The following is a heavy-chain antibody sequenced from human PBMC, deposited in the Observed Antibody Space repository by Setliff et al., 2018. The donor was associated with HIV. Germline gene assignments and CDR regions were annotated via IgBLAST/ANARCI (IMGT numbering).Heavy chain of an antibody. CDR3: ATKVYCTNGVCLDAFDM. D-gene: IGHD2-8*01. V-gene: IGHV1-2*06. Sequence: AASVKVSCKASGYTFTAYYMHWVRQAPGQGLEWMGRINPNSGGTDYAQKFQGRVTMTRDTSISTAYMELSRLRSDDTAVYYCATKVYCTNGVCLDAFDMWGQGTMVTVS. CDR2: INPNSGGT. J-gene: IGHJ3*02. CDR1: GYTFTAYY.